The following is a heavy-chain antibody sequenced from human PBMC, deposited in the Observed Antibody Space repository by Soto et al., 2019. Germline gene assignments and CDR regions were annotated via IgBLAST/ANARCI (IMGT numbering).Heavy chain of an antibody. CDR1: GFTFGDYA. CDR2: IRSKAYGGTT. V-gene: IGHV3-49*04. J-gene: IGHJ6*02. D-gene: IGHD2-2*02. CDR3: TRGVGYCSSTSCYTYYYYGMDV. Sequence: GGSLRLSCTASGFTFGDYAMSWVLQAPWKGLEWVGFIRSKAYGGTTEYAASVKGRFTISRDDSKSIAYLQMNSLKTEDTAVYYCTRGVGYCSSTSCYTYYYYGMDVWGQGTTVTVSS.